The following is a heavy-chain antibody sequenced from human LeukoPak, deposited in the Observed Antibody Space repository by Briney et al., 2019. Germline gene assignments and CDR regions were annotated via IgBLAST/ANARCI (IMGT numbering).Heavy chain of an antibody. CDR1: GGTFSSSA. J-gene: IGHJ4*02. D-gene: IGHD2-2*01. CDR2: IIPIFGTA. CDR3: ARDVYCSSTTCSYYFDY. Sequence: ASVKVSCKASGGTFSSSAISWVRQAPGQGLEWMGGIIPIFGTANYAQKFQGRVTITADESTSTAYMELSSLRSEDTAVYYCARDVYCSSTTCSYYFDYWGQGTLVTVSS. V-gene: IGHV1-69*13.